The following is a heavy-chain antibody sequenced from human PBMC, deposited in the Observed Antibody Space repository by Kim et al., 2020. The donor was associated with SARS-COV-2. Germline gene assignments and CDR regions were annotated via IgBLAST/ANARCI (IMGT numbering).Heavy chain of an antibody. CDR3: AKGVLTISD. Sequence: GGSLRLSCAASGFTFSTYTMSWVRQAPGKGLEWVSTISGGGDTTYYADSVKGRFTISRDNSQNTLYVQMNSLRAEDTAIYYCAKGVLTISDWGQGTLVT. CDR1: GFTFSTYT. D-gene: IGHD3-3*01. CDR2: ISGGGDTT. V-gene: IGHV3-23*01. J-gene: IGHJ4*02.